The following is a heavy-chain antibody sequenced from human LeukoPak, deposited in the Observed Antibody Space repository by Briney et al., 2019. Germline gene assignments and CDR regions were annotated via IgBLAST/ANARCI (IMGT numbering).Heavy chain of an antibody. CDR3: ASPGPSVVVSEDYYYMDV. CDR1: GYTFTSYY. Sequence: SSVKVSCQESGYTFTSYYMHWLRQAPAQGLEWVGIINPSGGSTSYPQKFQGRVTMTRDTSISTAYMELSRLRSDDTAVYYCASPGPSVVVSEDYYYMDVWGKGTTVTVSS. CDR2: INPSGGST. D-gene: IGHD2-21*01. J-gene: IGHJ6*03. V-gene: IGHV1-46*01.